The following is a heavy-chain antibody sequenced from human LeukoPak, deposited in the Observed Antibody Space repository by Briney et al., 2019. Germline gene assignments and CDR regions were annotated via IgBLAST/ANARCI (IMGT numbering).Heavy chain of an antibody. D-gene: IGHD5-18*01. CDR3: ARLYPDTAMGYYYYYMDV. Sequence: GGSLRFSCAASGFTVSSNYMSWVRQAPGKGLEWVSVIYSGGSTYYADSVKGRFTISRDNSKNTLYLQMNSLRAEDTAVYYCARLYPDTAMGYYYYYMDVWGKGTTVTVSS. V-gene: IGHV3-66*02. CDR2: IYSGGST. CDR1: GFTVSSNY. J-gene: IGHJ6*03.